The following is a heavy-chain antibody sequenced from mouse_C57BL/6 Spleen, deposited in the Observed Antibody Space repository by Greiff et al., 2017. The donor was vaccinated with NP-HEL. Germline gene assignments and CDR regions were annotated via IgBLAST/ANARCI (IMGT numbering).Heavy chain of an antibody. CDR3: ARGWYYGSPFAY. Sequence: VQLHQSGPELVKPGASVKIPCKASGYTFTDYNMDWVKQSHGKSLEWIGDINPNNGGTIYNQKFKGKATLTVDKSSSTAYMELRSLTSEDTAVYYCARGWYYGSPFAYWGQGTLVTVSA. CDR1: GYTFTDYN. J-gene: IGHJ3*01. D-gene: IGHD1-1*01. CDR2: INPNNGGT. V-gene: IGHV1-18*01.